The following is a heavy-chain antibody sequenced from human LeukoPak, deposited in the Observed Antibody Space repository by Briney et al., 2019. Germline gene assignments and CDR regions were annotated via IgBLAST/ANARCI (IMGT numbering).Heavy chain of an antibody. CDR2: ISGTGGTT. D-gene: IGHD3-3*01. CDR3: AKEGELRFLEWPFDY. CDR1: GFTFSSFG. J-gene: IGHJ4*02. Sequence: GGSLRLSCAVSGFTFSSFGMNWVRQAPGKGLEWVSVISGTGGTTDYADSVKGRFTISRDNSKNTLYLQMNSLRAEDTAVYYCAKEGELRFLEWPFDYWGQGTLVTVSS. V-gene: IGHV3-23*01.